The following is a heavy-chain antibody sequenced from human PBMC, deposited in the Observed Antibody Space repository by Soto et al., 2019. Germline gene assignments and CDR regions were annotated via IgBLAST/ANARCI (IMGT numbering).Heavy chain of an antibody. V-gene: IGHV5-51*01. CDR1: RYSCTSYC. J-gene: IGHJ6*02. Sequence: PWESLKNSCMRSRYSCTSYCNGWGGQIPGKVLEWMGIIYPGDSDTRYSPSFQGQVTISADKSISTAYLQWSSLKASDTAMYYCARCSSWKAYYYYGMDVWGQGTTVTVSS. D-gene: IGHD6-13*01. CDR3: ARCSSWKAYYYYGMDV. CDR2: IYPGDSDT.